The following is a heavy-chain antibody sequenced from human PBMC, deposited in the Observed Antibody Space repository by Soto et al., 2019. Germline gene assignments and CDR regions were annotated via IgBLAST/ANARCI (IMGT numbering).Heavy chain of an antibody. CDR2: ISAYNGNT. CDR1: GYTFTSYC. CDR3: ARGVDTAMFFDY. Sequence: ASVNVSGKSSGYTFTSYCISWVRQAPGQGLECMGWISAYNGNTNYAQKLQGRVTMTTDTSTSTAYMELRSLRSDDTAVYYCARGVDTAMFFDYWGQGTLVTVSS. V-gene: IGHV1-18*04. D-gene: IGHD5-18*01. J-gene: IGHJ4*02.